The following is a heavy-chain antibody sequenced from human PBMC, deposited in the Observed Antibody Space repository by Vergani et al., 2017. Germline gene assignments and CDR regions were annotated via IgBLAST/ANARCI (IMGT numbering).Heavy chain of an antibody. CDR2: ISGSGGST. Sequence: EVQLLESGGDLVQPGESLRLSCAASGFTFNHYAMNWVRQAPGKVLEWVSGISGSGGSTYYAGSVKGRFTISRDSSKNTLYLQMNSLSAGDTAVYYCAKANPRNSXYDYLYYYHAMDVWGQGTTVTVSS. D-gene: IGHD5-12*01. CDR3: AKANPRNSXYDYLYYYHAMDV. CDR1: GFTFNHYA. J-gene: IGHJ6*02. V-gene: IGHV3-23*01.